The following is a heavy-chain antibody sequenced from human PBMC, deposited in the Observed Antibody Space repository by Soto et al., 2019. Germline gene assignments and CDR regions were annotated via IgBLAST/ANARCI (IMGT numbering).Heavy chain of an antibody. J-gene: IGHJ5*02. CDR2: ISAYTDDP. CDR3: VRVIPGAEAWFDP. V-gene: IGHV1-18*01. D-gene: IGHD2-2*01. Sequence: QGQLVQSGAEVKKPGASVKVSCTASGNTFTNFGATWVRQAPGQGLEWMGWISAYTDDPNYAQKFKRRVTMTIDTSTSTAYSDLRILTSDDTAVYYCVRVIPGAEAWFDPWGQGTLVTVSS. CDR1: GNTFTNFG.